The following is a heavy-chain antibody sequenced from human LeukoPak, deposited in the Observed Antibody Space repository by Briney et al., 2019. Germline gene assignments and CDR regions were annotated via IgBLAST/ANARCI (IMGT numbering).Heavy chain of an antibody. Sequence: SETLSLTCTVSGGSISSYYWSWIRQPPGEGLEWIGSIYYNGNTDYNPSLKSRVTISVDTANNQFSLKLSSVTAADTAVYYCARHGTQWLRYPNFDYWGQGTLVTVSS. CDR2: IYYNGNT. V-gene: IGHV4-59*08. D-gene: IGHD6-19*01. J-gene: IGHJ4*02. CDR3: ARHGTQWLRYPNFDY. CDR1: GGSISSYY.